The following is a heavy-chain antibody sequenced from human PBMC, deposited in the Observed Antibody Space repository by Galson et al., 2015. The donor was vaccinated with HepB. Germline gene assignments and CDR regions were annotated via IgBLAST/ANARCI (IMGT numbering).Heavy chain of an antibody. D-gene: IGHD6-19*01. CDR3: AKDTSPGTAAVVPSEFDY. Sequence: SLRLSCAASGFTFSSYGMHWVRQAPGKGLEWVAVISYDGSNKYYADSVKGRFTISRDNSKNTLYLQMNSLRAEDTAVYYCAKDTSPGTAAVVPSEFDYWGQGTLVTVST. J-gene: IGHJ4*02. CDR2: ISYDGSNK. CDR1: GFTFSSYG. V-gene: IGHV3-30*18.